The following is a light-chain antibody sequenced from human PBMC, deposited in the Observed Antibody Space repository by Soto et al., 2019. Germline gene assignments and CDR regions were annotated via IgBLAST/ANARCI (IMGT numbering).Light chain of an antibody. V-gene: IGKV3-15*01. J-gene: IGKJ1*01. CDR1: QSVSSN. Sequence: EIVMTQSPATLSLSPGERATLSCRASQSVSSNLAWYQQKPGQAPRLLIYGASTRATGFPARFSGSGSGTEFTLTISSLQSEDFAVYYGQQYNSWPETVGQGTKVDIK. CDR2: GAS. CDR3: QQYNSWPET.